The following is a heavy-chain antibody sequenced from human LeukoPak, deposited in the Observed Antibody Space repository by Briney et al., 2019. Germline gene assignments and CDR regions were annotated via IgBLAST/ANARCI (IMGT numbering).Heavy chain of an antibody. Sequence: SETLSLTCAVYGGSFSGYYWSWIRQPPGKGLEWIGEINHSGSTNYNPSLKSRVTISVDTSKNQFSLKLSSVTAADTAVYYCARRPYYDFWSGYPRGGWFDPWGQGTPVTVSS. CDR3: ARRPYYDFWSGYPRGGWFDP. V-gene: IGHV4-34*01. J-gene: IGHJ5*02. CDR2: INHSGST. CDR1: GGSFSGYY. D-gene: IGHD3-3*01.